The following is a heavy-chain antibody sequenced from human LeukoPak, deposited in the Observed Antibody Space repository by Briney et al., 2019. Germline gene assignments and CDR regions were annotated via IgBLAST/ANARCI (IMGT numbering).Heavy chain of an antibody. CDR1: GFTFNNYW. D-gene: IGHD2-15*01. Sequence: GKSLRLSCAASGFTFNNYWMHWVRQAPGKGLVWVSRLNSDGSSTSYADSVKGRFTISRDNAKNTLYLQMNSLRAEDTAVYYCARGCSPGNCYPPYWGQGTLVTVSS. J-gene: IGHJ4*02. CDR3: ARGCSPGNCYPPY. CDR2: LNSDGSST. V-gene: IGHV3-74*01.